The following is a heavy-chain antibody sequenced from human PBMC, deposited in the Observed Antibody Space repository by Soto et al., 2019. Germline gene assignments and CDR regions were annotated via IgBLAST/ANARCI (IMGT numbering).Heavy chain of an antibody. Sequence: PGGSLRLSCAASGFTFSSYAMHWVRQAPGKGLEWVAVISYDGSNKYYADSVKGRFTISRDNSKNTLYLQMNSLRAEDTAVYYCARKGYCSGGSCSNDAFDIWGQGTMVTVS. D-gene: IGHD2-15*01. V-gene: IGHV3-30-3*01. CDR3: ARKGYCSGGSCSNDAFDI. CDR2: ISYDGSNK. CDR1: GFTFSSYA. J-gene: IGHJ3*02.